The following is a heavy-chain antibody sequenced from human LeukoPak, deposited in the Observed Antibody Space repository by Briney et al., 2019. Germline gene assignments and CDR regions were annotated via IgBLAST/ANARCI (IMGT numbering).Heavy chain of an antibody. CDR3: ARIKVAVGATTDYYYYMDV. CDR2: IYPGDSDI. Sequence: GESLKISCKGSGYSFTSYWIGWVRQMPGKGLEWMGIIYPGDSDIRYSPSFQGQVTISADKSISTAYLQWSSLKASDTAMYYCARIKVAVGATTDYYYYMDVWGKGTTVTISS. CDR1: GYSFTSYW. D-gene: IGHD1-26*01. V-gene: IGHV5-51*01. J-gene: IGHJ6*03.